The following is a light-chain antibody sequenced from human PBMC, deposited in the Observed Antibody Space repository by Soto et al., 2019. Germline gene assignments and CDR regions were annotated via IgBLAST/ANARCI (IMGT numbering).Light chain of an antibody. CDR3: QQYNILPGT. CDR2: DAS. V-gene: IGKV1-5*01. Sequence: DIQMTQSPSTLFASVGDRVTITCRASQSISSWLAWYQQKPGKAPKLLIYDASSLESGVPSRFSGSGSGTEFTLTISSFQPDDFAIYYGQQYNILPGTCGQGTRV. J-gene: IGKJ1*01. CDR1: QSISSW.